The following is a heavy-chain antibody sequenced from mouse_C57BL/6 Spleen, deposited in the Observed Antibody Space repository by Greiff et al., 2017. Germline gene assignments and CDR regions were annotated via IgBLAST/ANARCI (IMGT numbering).Heavy chain of an antibody. CDR1: GYTFTSYW. D-gene: IGHD1-1*01. CDR3: ERCGTTVVATNYFDY. J-gene: IGHJ2*01. V-gene: IGHV1-59*01. CDR2: IDPSDSYT. Sequence: VQLQQPGAELVRPGTSVKLSCKASGYTFTSYWMHWVKQRPGQGLEWIGVIDPSDSYTNYNQKFKGKATLTVDTSSSTAYMQLSSLTSEDSAVFYCERCGTTVVATNYFDYWGQGTTLTVSA.